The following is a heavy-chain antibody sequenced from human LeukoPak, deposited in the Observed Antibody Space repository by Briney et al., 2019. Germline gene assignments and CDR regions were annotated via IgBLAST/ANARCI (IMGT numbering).Heavy chain of an antibody. CDR3: ARDVGEYCSSTNCYASHY. D-gene: IGHD2-2*01. V-gene: IGHV1-2*02. CDR2: INPNSGGT. CDR1: GYTFTNYY. Sequence: ASVKVSCKASGYTFTNYYIHWVRQAPGQGLEWMGWINPNSGGTNYARNFQGRVTMTRDAPISTAYMELSRLRSDDTAVYYCARDVGEYCSSTNCYASHYWGQGTLVTVSS. J-gene: IGHJ4*02.